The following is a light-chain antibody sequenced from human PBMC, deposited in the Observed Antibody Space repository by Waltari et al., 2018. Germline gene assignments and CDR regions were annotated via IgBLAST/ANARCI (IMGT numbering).Light chain of an antibody. CDR3: CSYAGLNSWV. Sequence: QSALTQPASVSGSPGQSITISCTGTSSDIGSYNLVSWYQQHPGKAPKLIIYEDTKRPTGVANRFSGSNAGNTASLTISGLQLEDETHYFCCSYAGLNSWVFGGGTKLTVL. CDR1: SSDIGSYNL. J-gene: IGLJ3*02. V-gene: IGLV2-23*01. CDR2: EDT.